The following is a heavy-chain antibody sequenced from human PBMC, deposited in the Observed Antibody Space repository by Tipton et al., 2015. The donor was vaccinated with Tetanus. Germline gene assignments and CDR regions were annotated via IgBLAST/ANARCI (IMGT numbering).Heavy chain of an antibody. CDR1: GDSVRSGDHD. V-gene: IGHV4-31*03. Sequence: TLSLTCTVSGDSVRSGDHDWNWIRQHPGKGLEWIGCIYYSGSTIYNPSLKSRVTVSVDTSKNQFSLRLDSVTAADTAVYYCARVAENFDYWGQGTLVTVSS. J-gene: IGHJ4*02. D-gene: IGHD5-24*01. CDR2: IYYSGST. CDR3: ARVAENFDY.